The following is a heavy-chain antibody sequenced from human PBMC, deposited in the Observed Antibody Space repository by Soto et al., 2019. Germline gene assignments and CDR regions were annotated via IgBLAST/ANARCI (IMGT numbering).Heavy chain of an antibody. Sequence: PSETLSLTCTVSGGSISSYYWSWIRQPPGKGLEWIGYIYYSGSTNYNPSLKSRVTISVDTSKNQFSLKLSSVTAADTAVYYCARANCSGGSCYYYYYGMDVWGQGTTVTV. J-gene: IGHJ6*02. CDR1: GGSISSYY. CDR3: ARANCSGGSCYYYYYGMDV. CDR2: IYYSGST. D-gene: IGHD2-15*01. V-gene: IGHV4-59*01.